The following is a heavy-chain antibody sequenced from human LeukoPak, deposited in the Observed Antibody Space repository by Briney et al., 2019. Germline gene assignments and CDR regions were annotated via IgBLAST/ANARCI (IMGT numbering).Heavy chain of an antibody. CDR3: ARGRITRFGVVIPLDQ. D-gene: IGHD3-3*01. V-gene: IGHV4-34*01. CDR2: VSHRGSN. CDR1: GESFNNYY. Sequence: SETLSLTCAVYGESFNNYYWSWIRQPPGKGLEWIAEVSHRGSNTYNPSLRNGFIISLDTSTKETALMVNSVTAADTAVYYCARGRITRFGVVIPLDQWSQGTLITVSS. J-gene: IGHJ4*02.